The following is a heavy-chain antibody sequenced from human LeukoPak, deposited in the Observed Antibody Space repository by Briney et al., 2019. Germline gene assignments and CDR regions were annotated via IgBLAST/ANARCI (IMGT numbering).Heavy chain of an antibody. J-gene: IGHJ4*02. CDR1: GGSISSSSYY. D-gene: IGHD3-22*01. CDR3: ARDRGYYYDSSGSLYFDY. CDR2: IYYSGST. Sequence: PSETLSLTCTVSGGSISSSSYYWGWIRQPPGKGLEWIGYIYYSGSTNYNPSLKSRVTISVDTSKNQFSLKLSSVTAADTAVYYCARDRGYYYDSSGSLYFDYWGQGTLVTVSS. V-gene: IGHV4-61*01.